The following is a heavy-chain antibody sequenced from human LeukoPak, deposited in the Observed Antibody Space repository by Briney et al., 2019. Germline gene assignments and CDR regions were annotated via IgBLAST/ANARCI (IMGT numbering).Heavy chain of an antibody. Sequence: ASVKVSCKASGYTFTSYDINWVRQAPGQGLEWMGGIIPIFGTANYAQKFQGRVTITADESTSTAYMELSSLRSEDTAVYYCARTYSRSYYFDYWGQGTLVTVSS. CDR2: IIPIFGTA. CDR1: GYTFTSYD. CDR3: ARTYSRSYYFDY. D-gene: IGHD6-6*01. V-gene: IGHV1-69*13. J-gene: IGHJ4*02.